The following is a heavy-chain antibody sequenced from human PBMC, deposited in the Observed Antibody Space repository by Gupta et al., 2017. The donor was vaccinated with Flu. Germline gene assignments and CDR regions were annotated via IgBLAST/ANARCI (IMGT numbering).Heavy chain of an antibody. Sequence: FSSYWMHWVRQAPGKGLVWVSRIDGYGTSTNYADSVKGRFTISRDNAKNTLYLHMNSLRAEDTAVYYCARNYYYMDVWGEGTPVTVSS. CDR1: FSSYW. J-gene: IGHJ6*03. V-gene: IGHV3-74*01. CDR3: ARNYYYMDV. CDR2: IDGYGTST.